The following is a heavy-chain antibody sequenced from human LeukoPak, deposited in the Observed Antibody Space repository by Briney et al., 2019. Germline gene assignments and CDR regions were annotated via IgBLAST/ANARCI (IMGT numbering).Heavy chain of an antibody. D-gene: IGHD1-1*01. CDR1: GGSFSGYY. V-gene: IGHV4-34*01. CDR3: ARGAWYNWNETPRGYFAY. CDR2: INHSGST. J-gene: IGHJ4*02. Sequence: SETLSLTCAVYGGSFSGYYWSWIRQPPGKGLEWIGEINHSGSTNYNPSLKSRVTISVDTSKNQFSLKLSSVTAADTAVYYCARGAWYNWNETPRGYFAYGGQGPLVPVS.